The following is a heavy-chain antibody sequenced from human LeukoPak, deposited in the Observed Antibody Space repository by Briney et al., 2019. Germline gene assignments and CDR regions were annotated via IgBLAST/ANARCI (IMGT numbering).Heavy chain of an antibody. D-gene: IGHD3-9*01. CDR2: INPNSGGT. Sequence: ASVKVSCKALGYTFTGYYMHWVRQAPGQGLEWMGWINPNSGGTNYAQKFQGRVTMTRDTSISTAYMELSRLRSDDTAVYYCARHSSYDILTGYYQGGFDYWGQGTLVTVSS. CDR1: GYTFTGYY. V-gene: IGHV1-2*02. J-gene: IGHJ4*02. CDR3: ARHSSYDILTGYYQGGFDY.